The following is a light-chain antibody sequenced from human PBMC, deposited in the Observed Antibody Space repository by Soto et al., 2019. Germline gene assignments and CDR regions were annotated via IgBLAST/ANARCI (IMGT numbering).Light chain of an antibody. CDR1: QSISSW. CDR2: DAS. CDR3: QQYSSYWT. Sequence: DIQMTQSPSTLSASVGDRVTITCRASQSISSWLAWYQQKPGKAPKFLIYDASNLESGVPSRFSGSGSGTEFTRSISSMQPDDFATYYCQQYSSYWTFGKGTKVEIK. J-gene: IGKJ1*01. V-gene: IGKV1-5*01.